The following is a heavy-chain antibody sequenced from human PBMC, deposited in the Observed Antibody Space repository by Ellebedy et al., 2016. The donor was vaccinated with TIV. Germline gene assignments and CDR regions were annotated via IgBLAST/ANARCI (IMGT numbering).Heavy chain of an antibody. CDR3: ATRDYDLWSGVSYYYYMDV. V-gene: IGHV3-30*07. Sequence: GESLKISCAASGFTFSSYAMHWVRQAPGKGLEWVAVISDDGTNKDCADSVQGRFTISRDNSKNTLYLQMNSLRAEDTAVYYCATRDYDLWSGVSYYYYMDVWGKGTTVTVSS. CDR2: ISDDGTNK. D-gene: IGHD3-3*01. J-gene: IGHJ6*03. CDR1: GFTFSSYA.